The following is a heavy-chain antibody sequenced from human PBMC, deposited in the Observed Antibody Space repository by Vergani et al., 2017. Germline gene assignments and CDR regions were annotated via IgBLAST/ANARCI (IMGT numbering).Heavy chain of an antibody. CDR2: ISSSSSYI. J-gene: IGHJ4*02. CDR1: GFTFSSYS. CDR3: ARALRSSSPKGDDY. D-gene: IGHD6-13*01. Sequence: EVQLVESGGGLVKPGGSLRLSCAASGFTFSSYSMNWVRQAPGKGLEWVSSISSSSSYIYYADSVKGRFTISRDNAKHSLYLQMNSLRAEDTAVYYCARALRSSSPKGDDYWGQGTLVTVSS. V-gene: IGHV3-21*01.